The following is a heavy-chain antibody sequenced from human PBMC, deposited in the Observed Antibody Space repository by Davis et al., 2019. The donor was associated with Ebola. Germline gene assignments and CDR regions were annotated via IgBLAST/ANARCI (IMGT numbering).Heavy chain of an antibody. D-gene: IGHD3-22*01. CDR2: IYYSGST. CDR1: GGSISSSSYY. Sequence: MPSETLSLTCTVSGGSISSSSYYWGWIRQPPGKGLEWIGSIYYSGSTYYNPSLKSRVTISVDTSKNQFSLKLSSVTAADTAVYYCARHPDYYYDSSANRYFDLWGRGTLVTVSS. J-gene: IGHJ2*01. V-gene: IGHV4-39*01. CDR3: ARHPDYYYDSSANRYFDL.